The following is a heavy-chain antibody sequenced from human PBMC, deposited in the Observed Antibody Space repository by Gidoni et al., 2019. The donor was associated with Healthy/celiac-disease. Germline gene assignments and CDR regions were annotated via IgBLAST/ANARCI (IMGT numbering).Heavy chain of an antibody. CDR2: ISSSGSTI. J-gene: IGHJ6*02. D-gene: IGHD6-6*01. CDR1: GFTFSSYE. V-gene: IGHV3-48*03. CDR3: ARGSIAARTLYYYYGMDV. Sequence: EVQLVESGGGLVQPGGSLRLSCAASGFTFSSYELNWVRQAPGKGLEWVSYISSSGSTIYYADSVKGRFTISRDNAKNSLYLQMNSLRAEDTAVYYCARGSIAARTLYYYYGMDVWGQGTTVTVSS.